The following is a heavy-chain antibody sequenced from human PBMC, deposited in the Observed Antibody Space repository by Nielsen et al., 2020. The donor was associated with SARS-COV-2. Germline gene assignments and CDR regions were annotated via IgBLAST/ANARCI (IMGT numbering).Heavy chain of an antibody. CDR1: DASVSFDY. CDR3: AIYSSGGFDY. CDR2: IYYSGST. V-gene: IGHV4-59*02. D-gene: IGHD1-26*01. J-gene: IGHJ4*02. Sequence: SETLSLTCTVSDASVSFDYWSWIRLAPGKGLEWIGYIYYSGSTNYNPSLGGRVTISVDTSKNQFSLQLSSVTAADTAVYYCAIYSSGGFDYWGQGAPVTVSS.